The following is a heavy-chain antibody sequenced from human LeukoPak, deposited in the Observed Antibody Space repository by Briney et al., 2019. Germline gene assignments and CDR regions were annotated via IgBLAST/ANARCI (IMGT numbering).Heavy chain of an antibody. J-gene: IGHJ3*01. V-gene: IGHV3-48*03. CDR2: ISSSGDTI. CDR3: AREKDNWGIDAFDF. D-gene: IGHD3-16*01. CDR1: EFTFSSYE. Sequence: GGSLRLSCAASEFTFSSYEMNWVCQAPGKGLEWVSYISSSGDTIYYADSVKGRFTISRDNSKNTLYLQMNSLRAEDTAVYYCAREKDNWGIDAFDFWGQGTMVTVSS.